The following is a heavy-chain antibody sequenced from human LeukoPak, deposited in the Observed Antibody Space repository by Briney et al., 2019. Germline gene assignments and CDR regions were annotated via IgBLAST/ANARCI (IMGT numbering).Heavy chain of an antibody. CDR1: GFTSSNYD. Sequence: HPGGSLRLSCAASGFTSSNYDVHWVRQAPGKGLEWVAVIWYDGSNKYYVDSVKGRFTISRDISKNTLYLQMNSLSAEDTAVYYCARHGYNYGFDYWGQGTLVTVSS. J-gene: IGHJ4*02. V-gene: IGHV3-33*01. D-gene: IGHD5-24*01. CDR2: IWYDGSNK. CDR3: ARHGYNYGFDY.